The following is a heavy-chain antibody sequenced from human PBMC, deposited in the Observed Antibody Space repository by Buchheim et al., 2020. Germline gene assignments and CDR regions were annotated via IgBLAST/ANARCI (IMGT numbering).Heavy chain of an antibody. CDR2: ISYDEFNK. CDR3: AKDHNGDYLDF. V-gene: IGHV3-30*18. Sequence: QVQLVESGGGVVQPGRSLRLSCVASGLPLNKYNIHWVRQAPGKGLEWVAVISYDEFNKYYADSVQGRFSISRDDSKNTVYLQMNSLRAEDTAVYHCAKDHNGDYLDFWGQGTL. J-gene: IGHJ4*02. CDR1: GLPLNKYN. D-gene: IGHD1-1*01.